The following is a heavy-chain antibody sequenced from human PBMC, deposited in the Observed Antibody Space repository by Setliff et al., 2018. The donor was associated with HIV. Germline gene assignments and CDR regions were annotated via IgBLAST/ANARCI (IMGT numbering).Heavy chain of an antibody. CDR3: ARFRVPQAIVVVPAAVDY. V-gene: IGHV1-18*01. CDR1: GYTFTSYG. D-gene: IGHD2-2*01. J-gene: IGHJ4*02. CDR2: ISAYNGNT. Sequence: ASVKVSCKASGYTFTSYGISWVRQAPGQGLEWTGWISAYNGNTNYAQKLQGRVTMTTDTSTSTAYMELRSLRSDDTAVYYCARFRVPQAIVVVPAAVDYWGQGTLVTVSS.